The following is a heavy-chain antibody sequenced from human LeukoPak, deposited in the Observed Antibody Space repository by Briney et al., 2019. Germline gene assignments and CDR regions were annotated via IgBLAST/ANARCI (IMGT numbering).Heavy chain of an antibody. CDR3: VRNRVVVPNGDWFDS. J-gene: IGHJ5*01. CDR2: ISGSGGST. CDR1: GFTFSSYA. Sequence: PGGSLRLSCAASGFTFSSYAMSWVRQAPGKGLEWVSAISGSGGSTYYADSVKGRFTISRDNSKNTLYLQMNSLSAEDTAVYYCVRNRVVVPNGDWFDSWGRGTLVTVSS. D-gene: IGHD2-8*01. V-gene: IGHV3-23*01.